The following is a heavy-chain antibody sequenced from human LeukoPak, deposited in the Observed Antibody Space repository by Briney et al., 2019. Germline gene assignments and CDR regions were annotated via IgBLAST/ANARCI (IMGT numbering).Heavy chain of an antibody. CDR1: GFTFSSYG. V-gene: IGHV3-33*01. CDR3: ARDRRYYDSSGYYPFRC. CDR2: IWYDGSNK. D-gene: IGHD3-22*01. J-gene: IGHJ4*02. Sequence: PGGSLRLSCAASGFTFSSYGMHWVRQAPGKGLEWVAVIWYDGSNKYYADSVKGRFTISRDNSKNTLYLQMNSLRAEDTAAYYCARDRRYYDSSGYYPFRCWGQGTLVTVSS.